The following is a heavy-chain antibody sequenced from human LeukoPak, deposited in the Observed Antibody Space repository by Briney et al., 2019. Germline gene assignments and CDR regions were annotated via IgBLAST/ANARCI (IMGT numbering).Heavy chain of an antibody. J-gene: IGHJ5*02. D-gene: IGHD3-10*01. CDR2: IYYSGYT. V-gene: IGHV4-59*12. CDR3: ASGSGSYSHWFDP. Sequence: PSETLSLTCTVSGGSISSYYWSWIRQPPGRGLEWIGYIYYSGYTNYNPSLKSRVTISVDTSKNQFSLKLSSVTAADTAVYYCASGSGSYSHWFDPWGQGILVTVSS. CDR1: GGSISSYY.